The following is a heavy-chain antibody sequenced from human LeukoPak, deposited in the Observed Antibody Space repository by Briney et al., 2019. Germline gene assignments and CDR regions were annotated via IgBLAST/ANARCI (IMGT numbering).Heavy chain of an antibody. V-gene: IGHV3-30*18. Sequence: PGRSLRLSCAASGFTLSSYGMHWVRPAPGKGLEWVAAIPYDGSNKYYADSVKGRFTISRDKSKNTLYLQMNSLRAEDTAVYYCAKDLISPPSYETFDYWGQGTLVTVSS. J-gene: IGHJ4*02. CDR1: GFTLSSYG. CDR3: AKDLISPPSYETFDY. D-gene: IGHD5-12*01. CDR2: IPYDGSNK.